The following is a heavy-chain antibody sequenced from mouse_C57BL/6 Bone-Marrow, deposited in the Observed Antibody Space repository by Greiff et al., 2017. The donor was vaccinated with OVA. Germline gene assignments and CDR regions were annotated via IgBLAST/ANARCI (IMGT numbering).Heavy chain of an antibody. CDR3: AVNWTFDY. CDR1: EYEFPSHD. J-gene: IGHJ2*01. CDR2: INSDGGST. D-gene: IGHD4-1*01. V-gene: IGHV5-2*01. Sequence: EVKLVESGGGLVQPGESLKLSCESNEYEFPSHDMSWVRKTPEKRLELVAAINSDGGSTYYPDTMEGRFIISRDNTKKILYLQMSSLRSADTAWDYRAVNWTFDYWGQGTTLTVSS.